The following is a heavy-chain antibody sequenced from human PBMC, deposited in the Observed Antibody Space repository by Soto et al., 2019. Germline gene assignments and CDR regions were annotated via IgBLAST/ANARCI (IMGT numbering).Heavy chain of an antibody. J-gene: IGHJ4*02. CDR3: ARDLISDIVVVPAAIDQDY. Sequence: QVQLQESGPGLVKPSQTLSLTCTVSGGSISSGDYYWSWIRQPPGKGLEWIGYIYYSGSTYYNPSHKSRVTISVDTSKHQFSLKLSSVTAAATAVYYCARDLISDIVVVPAAIDQDYWGQGTLVTVSS. CDR2: IYYSGST. V-gene: IGHV4-30-4*01. CDR1: GGSISSGDYY. D-gene: IGHD2-2*02.